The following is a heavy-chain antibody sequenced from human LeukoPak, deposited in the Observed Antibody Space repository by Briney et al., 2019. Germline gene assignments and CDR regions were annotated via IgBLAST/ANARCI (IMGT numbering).Heavy chain of an antibody. V-gene: IGHV1-69*13. CDR2: IIPIFGTV. CDR3: ARDSGDGYNYLDY. J-gene: IGHJ4*02. Sequence: SVKVSCKASGGTFSSYAISWVRQAPGQGLEWMGGIIPIFGTVNYAQKFQGRVTITADESTSTAYMELSSLRSEDTAVYYCARDSGDGYNYLDYWGQGTLVTVSS. CDR1: GGTFSSYA. D-gene: IGHD5-24*01.